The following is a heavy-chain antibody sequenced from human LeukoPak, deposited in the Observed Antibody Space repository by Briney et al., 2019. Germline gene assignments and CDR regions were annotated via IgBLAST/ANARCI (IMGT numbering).Heavy chain of an antibody. V-gene: IGHV3-53*01. CDR3: AKAWQQLVAYYFDY. CDR2: IYSGGST. D-gene: IGHD6-13*01. Sequence: PGGSLRLSCAASGFTVSSNYMSWVRQAPGKGLEWVSVIYSGGSTYYADSVKGRFTISRDNSKNTLYLQMNSLRAEDTAVYYCAKAWQQLVAYYFDYWGQGTLVTVSS. CDR1: GFTVSSNY. J-gene: IGHJ4*02.